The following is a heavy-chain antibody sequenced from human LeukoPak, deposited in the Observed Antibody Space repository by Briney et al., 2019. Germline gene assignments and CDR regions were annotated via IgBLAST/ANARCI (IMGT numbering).Heavy chain of an antibody. CDR3: GRDRRGGSFDY. J-gene: IGHJ4*02. Sequence: GGSLRLSCAASGFTFSSYDMNWVRQAPGKGLEWVSFITKSSNTIYYADSMKGRFTISRDNAKNSLYLQMNSLRAEDTAVYYCGRDRRGGSFDYGGQGTLVTVSS. CDR1: GFTFSSYD. V-gene: IGHV3-48*01. D-gene: IGHD2-15*01. CDR2: ITKSSNTI.